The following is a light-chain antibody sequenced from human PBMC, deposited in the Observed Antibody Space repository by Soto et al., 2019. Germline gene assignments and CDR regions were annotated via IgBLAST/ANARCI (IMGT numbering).Light chain of an antibody. J-gene: IGKJ1*01. CDR3: QRYDSLRT. V-gene: IGKV3D-15*01. Sequence: EIVMTQSPATLSVSPGERATLSCRASQSVNIKLAWYQQKPGQAPRLVIYGASNRATGIPDRFSGSGSGTDFTLTITRLEPEDFAMYYCQRYDSLRTFGQGTKVDIK. CDR2: GAS. CDR1: QSVNIK.